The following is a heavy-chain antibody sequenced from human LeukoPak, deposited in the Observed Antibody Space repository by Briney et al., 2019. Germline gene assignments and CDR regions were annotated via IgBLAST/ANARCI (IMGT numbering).Heavy chain of an antibody. CDR1: GYSFTSYD. CDR3: ARDPTYFDSRGYNGYFDL. CDR2: INPNSGNT. Sequence: ASVKVSCKASGYSFTSYDLNWVRQATGQGLECMGWINPNSGNTGYAQKFQGRVTITRNTPLSTAYMELSSLRSEDTAVYYCARDPTYFDSRGYNGYFDLWGRGTLVTVSS. V-gene: IGHV1-8*01. J-gene: IGHJ2*01. D-gene: IGHD3-22*01.